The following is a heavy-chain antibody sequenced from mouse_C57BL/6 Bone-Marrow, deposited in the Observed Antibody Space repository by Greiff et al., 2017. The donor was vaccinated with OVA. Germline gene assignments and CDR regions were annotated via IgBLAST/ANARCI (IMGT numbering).Heavy chain of an antibody. D-gene: IGHD1-1*01. V-gene: IGHV1-54*01. Sequence: QVQLQQSGAELVRPGTSVKVSCKASGYAFTNYLIAWVKQRPGQGLEWIGVINPGSGGPNYNEKFKGKATLTADKSSSTAYMQLSSLTSEDSAVYFCARKYYGSSFDYWGQGTTLTVSS. CDR2: INPGSGGP. CDR3: ARKYYGSSFDY. CDR1: GYAFTNYL. J-gene: IGHJ2*01.